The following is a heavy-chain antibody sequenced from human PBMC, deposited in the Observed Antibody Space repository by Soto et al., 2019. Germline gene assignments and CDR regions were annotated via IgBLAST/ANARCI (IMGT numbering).Heavy chain of an antibody. V-gene: IGHV3-23*01. CDR2: ISGSGGST. J-gene: IGHJ6*02. D-gene: IGHD3-9*01. Sequence: GESLKISCAASGFTFSSYAMSWVRQAPGKGLEWVSAISGSGGSTYYADSVKGRFTISRDNSKNTLYLQMNSLRAEDTAVYYCAKGFRVARWLWFPYYYGMDVWGQGTTVTVSS. CDR1: GFTFSSYA. CDR3: AKGFRVARWLWFPYYYGMDV.